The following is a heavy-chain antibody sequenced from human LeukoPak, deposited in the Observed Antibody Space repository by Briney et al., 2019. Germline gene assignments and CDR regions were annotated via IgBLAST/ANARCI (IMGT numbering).Heavy chain of an antibody. V-gene: IGHV3-64D*06. J-gene: IGHJ4*02. D-gene: IGHD6-13*01. CDR2: TNNNGRST. CDR3: VKSGSDSWFAYFDS. Sequence: GGSLRLSCSASGFTFSSYVMYWVRQAPGKGLEYVSTTNNNGRSTYHADSVKGRSTISRDNSKNTLYLQMNSLRVEDTAVYYCVKSGSDSWFAYFDSWGQGTLVTVSS. CDR1: GFTFSSYV.